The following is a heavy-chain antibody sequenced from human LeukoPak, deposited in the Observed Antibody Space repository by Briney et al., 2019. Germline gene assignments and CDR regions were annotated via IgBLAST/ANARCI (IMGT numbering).Heavy chain of an antibody. D-gene: IGHD3-10*01. CDR2: ISGSGGRP. CDR3: AKRGVVIRVILVGFHKEAYYFDS. Sequence: GGSLRLSCAVSGVTLSNYGMSWVRQAPGKGLEWVAGISGSGGRPNYADSVKGRFAISRDNPKNTLYLQMNSLRAEDTAVYFCAKRGVVIRVILVGFHKEAYYFDSWGQGALVTVSS. V-gene: IGHV3-23*01. J-gene: IGHJ4*02. CDR1: GVTLSNYG.